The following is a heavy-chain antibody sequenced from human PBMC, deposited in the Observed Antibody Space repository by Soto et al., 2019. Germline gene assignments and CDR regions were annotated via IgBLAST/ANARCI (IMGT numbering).Heavy chain of an antibody. J-gene: IGHJ4*02. D-gene: IGHD1-26*01. CDR2: IYYSGTT. V-gene: IGHV4-28*01. Sequence: QVQLQESGPGLVKPSDTLSLTCAVSGYSISSSNWWGWIRQPPGKGLEWIGSIYYSGTTYYNPSLKSRVTMSVDTSKNQFSLTLTSVTAVDTAVYYCARREIQGPIDYWGQGTLVTVSS. CDR1: GYSISSSNW. CDR3: ARREIQGPIDY.